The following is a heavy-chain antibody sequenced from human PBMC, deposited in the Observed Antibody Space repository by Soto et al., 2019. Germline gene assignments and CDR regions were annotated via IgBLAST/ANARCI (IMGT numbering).Heavy chain of an antibody. Sequence: GGSLRLSCVVSGFTFSRNGMHWVRQAPGKGLEWVAVISYDGSRDYYAESVKGRFTISRDNSKNTVYLQMNSLTIEDTAVYYCARDSDPRMIQQLIMDDFDLWGQGTLVTVSS. V-gene: IGHV3-30*03. CDR2: ISYDGSRD. D-gene: IGHD3-10*01. CDR1: GFTFSRNG. J-gene: IGHJ4*02. CDR3: ARDSDPRMIQQLIMDDFDL.